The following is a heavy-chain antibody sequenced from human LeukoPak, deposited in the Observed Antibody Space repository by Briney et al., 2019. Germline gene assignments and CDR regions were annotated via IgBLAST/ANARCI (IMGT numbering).Heavy chain of an antibody. CDR2: INHSGST. Sequence: SETLSLTCAVYGGSFSGYYWSWIRQPPGKGLEWIGEINHSGSTNYNPSLKSRVTISVDTSKNQFSLKLSSVTAADTAVYYCARRSAWYYYGSGSWLDPWGQGTLVTVSS. V-gene: IGHV4-34*01. D-gene: IGHD3-10*01. CDR1: GGSFSGYY. CDR3: ARRSAWYYYGSGSWLDP. J-gene: IGHJ5*02.